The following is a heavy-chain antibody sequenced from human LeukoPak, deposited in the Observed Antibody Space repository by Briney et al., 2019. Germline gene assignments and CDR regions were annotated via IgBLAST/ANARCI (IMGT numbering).Heavy chain of an antibody. D-gene: IGHD3-10*01. CDR1: GYTFTSYD. Sequence: ASVTVSCTASGYTFTSYDISWVRQATGQGLEWMGWMNPNSGNAGYAQRFQGRVTMTRNNSISTAYMELTSLRSEDTAVYYCGRPLQRGSWTQRALDYWGQGTLVTVSS. V-gene: IGHV1-8*01. J-gene: IGHJ4*02. CDR3: GRPLQRGSWTQRALDY. CDR2: MNPNSGNA.